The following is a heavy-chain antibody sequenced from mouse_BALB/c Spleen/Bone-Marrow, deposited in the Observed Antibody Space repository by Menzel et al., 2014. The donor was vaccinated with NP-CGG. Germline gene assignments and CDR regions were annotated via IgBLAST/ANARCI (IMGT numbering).Heavy chain of an antibody. CDR2: IDPANGNT. Sequence: DVQPEEVGAELVKPWALAKLFFTVFGFNIKDIYMHWVKQRPEQGLEWIGRIDPANGNTKYDRKFQGKGTITADTSSNTALLHLSSVTAEATACYYCVSYKYGWYFDVWGEGTTVTVSS. V-gene: IGHV14-3*02. CDR1: GFNIKDIY. D-gene: IGHD2-14*01. J-gene: IGHJ1*01. CDR3: VSYKYGWYFDV.